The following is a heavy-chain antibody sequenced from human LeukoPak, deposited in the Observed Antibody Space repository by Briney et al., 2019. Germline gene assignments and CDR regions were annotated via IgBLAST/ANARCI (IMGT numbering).Heavy chain of an antibody. CDR3: AAGNWFDP. CDR1: GYTFTSYY. V-gene: IGHV1-46*01. Sequence: ASVKVSCKASGYTFTSYYMHWVRQAPGQGLEWMGIINPSGGSTSYAQKFQGRVTMTRDTSISTAYMELSRLRSDDTAVYYCAAGNWFDPWGQGTLVTVSS. J-gene: IGHJ5*02. D-gene: IGHD3-10*01. CDR2: INPSGGST.